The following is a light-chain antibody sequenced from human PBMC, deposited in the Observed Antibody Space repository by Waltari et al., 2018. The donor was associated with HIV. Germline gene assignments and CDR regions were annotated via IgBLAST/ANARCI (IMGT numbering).Light chain of an antibody. J-gene: IGLJ3*02. CDR2: RND. Sequence: QSVLTQPPSASGTPGQRVTISCSGSSSNIGSNSVFWYQQFPGTAPKVLIYRNDQRPSGVPDRFSASRSGTSASLVISGLRSEDEADYYCAAYDDNMPGWMFGGGTKLTDL. CDR1: SSNIGSNS. V-gene: IGLV1-47*01. CDR3: AAYDDNMPGWM.